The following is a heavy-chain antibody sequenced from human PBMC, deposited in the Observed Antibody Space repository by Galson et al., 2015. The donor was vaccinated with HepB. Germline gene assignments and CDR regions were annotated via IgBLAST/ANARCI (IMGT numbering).Heavy chain of an antibody. Sequence: LRLSCAASGFTFSSYAMSWVRQAPGKGLEWVSAISGSGGSTYYADSVKGRFTISRDNSKNTLYLQMNSLRAEDTAVYYCAKSRYSSGWYRFDYWGQGTLVTVST. CDR1: GFTFSSYA. D-gene: IGHD6-19*01. CDR3: AKSRYSSGWYRFDY. J-gene: IGHJ4*02. V-gene: IGHV3-23*01. CDR2: ISGSGGST.